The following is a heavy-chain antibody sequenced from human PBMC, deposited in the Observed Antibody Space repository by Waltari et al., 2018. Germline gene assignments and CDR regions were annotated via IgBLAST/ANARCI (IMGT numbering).Heavy chain of an antibody. CDR3: ARGNRDWFDP. CDR2: INHSGST. V-gene: IGHV4-34*01. J-gene: IGHJ5*02. Sequence: QVQLQQWGAGLLKPSETLSLTCAVYGGSFSGYYWSWIRQPPGKGLEWIGEINHSGSTNYNPSLKSRVTISVDTSKNQFSLKLSSVTAADTAVYYCARGNRDWFDPWGQGTLVTVSS. CDR1: GGSFSGYY.